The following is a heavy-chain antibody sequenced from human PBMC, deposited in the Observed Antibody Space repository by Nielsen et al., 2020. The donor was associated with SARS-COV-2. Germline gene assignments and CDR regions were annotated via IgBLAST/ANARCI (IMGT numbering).Heavy chain of an antibody. Sequence: SETLSLTCTVSGGSISSSSYYWGWIRQPSGKGLEWIGSIYYSGSTYYNPSLKSRVTISVDTSKNQFSLKLSSVTAADTAVYYCARHSSGYFPIDYWGQGTLVTVSS. CDR3: ARHSSGYFPIDY. J-gene: IGHJ4*02. V-gene: IGHV4-39*01. CDR1: GGSISSSSYY. D-gene: IGHD6-19*01. CDR2: IYYSGST.